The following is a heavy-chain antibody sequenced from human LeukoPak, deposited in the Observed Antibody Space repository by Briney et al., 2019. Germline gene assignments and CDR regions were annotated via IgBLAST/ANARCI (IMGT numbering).Heavy chain of an antibody. CDR1: GGSISSYY. V-gene: IGHV4-59*08. CDR2: IYYSGST. CDR3: ARPQDYGVGAFDI. D-gene: IGHD4-17*01. Sequence: PSETLSLTCTVSGGSISSYYWSWIRQPPGKGLEWIGYIYYSGSTNYNPSLKSRVTISVDTSKNQFSLKLSSVTAADTAVYYCARPQDYGVGAFDIWGQGTMVTVSS. J-gene: IGHJ3*02.